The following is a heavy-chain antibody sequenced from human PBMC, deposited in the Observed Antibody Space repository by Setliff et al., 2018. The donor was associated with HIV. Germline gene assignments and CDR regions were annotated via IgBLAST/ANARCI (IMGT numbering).Heavy chain of an antibody. Sequence: PGGSLRLSCAASGFTFSSYWINWVRQAPGKGLEWVANIKQDGSEKYYMDSVKGRFTISRDNAKNSLYLQMNSLRAEDTAVYYCAKDRGYSTGWEPFDYWGQGTLVTVSS. CDR3: AKDRGYSTGWEPFDY. D-gene: IGHD6-19*01. CDR2: IKQDGSEK. V-gene: IGHV3-7*01. J-gene: IGHJ4*02. CDR1: GFTFSSYW.